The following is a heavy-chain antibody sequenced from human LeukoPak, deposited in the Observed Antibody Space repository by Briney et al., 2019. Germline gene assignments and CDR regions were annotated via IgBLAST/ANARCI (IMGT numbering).Heavy chain of an antibody. V-gene: IGHV5-51*01. J-gene: IGHJ6*04. D-gene: IGHD3-10*01. CDR3: ASSYYYGSGTISGWDV. CDR1: GYSFTSYW. Sequence: GESLKISCKGSGYSFTSYWIGWVRQMPGKGLEWMGIIYPGDSDTRYSPSFQGQVTISADKSISTAYLQWSSLKASDTAMYYCASSYYYGSGTISGWDVWGKGTTVTVSS. CDR2: IYPGDSDT.